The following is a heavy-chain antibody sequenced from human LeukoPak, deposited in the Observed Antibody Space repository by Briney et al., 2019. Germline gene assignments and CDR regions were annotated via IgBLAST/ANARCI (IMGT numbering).Heavy chain of an antibody. CDR1: GFTFSSYA. D-gene: IGHD6-13*01. J-gene: IGHJ4*02. Sequence: RGSLRLSCAASGFTFSSYAMSWVRPAPGEGLEWVSAISGSGGSTVDADSVKRRCTSSRDNSKNTLYLQMNSLRAEDTAVYYCAKDLESRSWTFDYWGQGTLVTVSS. CDR2: ISGSGGST. CDR3: AKDLESRSWTFDY. V-gene: IGHV3-23*01.